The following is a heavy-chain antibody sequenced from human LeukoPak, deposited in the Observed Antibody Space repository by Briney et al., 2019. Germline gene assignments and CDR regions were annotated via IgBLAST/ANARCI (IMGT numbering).Heavy chain of an antibody. CDR2: ISHEGSVQ. J-gene: IGHJ4*02. D-gene: IGHD6-19*01. CDR3: ARTREQWQVLDY. V-gene: IGHV3-30*03. CDR1: GFPFGSYG. Sequence: GGSLRLSCAASGFPFGSYGIHWVRQAPGKGLEWVAVISHEGSVQYHADSVKGRFTVSRDNSKNMVYLQMNSLRAEDTAVYYCARTREQWQVLDYWGQGTLVIVSS.